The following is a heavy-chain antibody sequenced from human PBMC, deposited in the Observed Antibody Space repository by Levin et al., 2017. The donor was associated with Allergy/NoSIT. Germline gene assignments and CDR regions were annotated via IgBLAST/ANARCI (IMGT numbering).Heavy chain of an antibody. CDR1: GYSFASYW. D-gene: IGHD2-15*01. CDR3: ARYCSGGSCLERWIAY. CDR2: IYPSDSDT. Sequence: ASVKVSCQGSGYSFASYWIAWVRQMPGKGLEWMGIIYPSDSDTRYSPSFQGQVTISADMSINTAYLQWNSLKASDTAMYYCARYCSGGSCLERWIAYWGQGTLVTVSS. V-gene: IGHV5-51*01. J-gene: IGHJ4*02.